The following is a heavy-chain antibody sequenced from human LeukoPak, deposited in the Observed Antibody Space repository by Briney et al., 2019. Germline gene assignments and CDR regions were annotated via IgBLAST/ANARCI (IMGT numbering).Heavy chain of an antibody. D-gene: IGHD1-26*01. Sequence: VASVKASCKASGYTFTSYDINWVRQATGQGGEWMGWMTPTSRNTGYPQNFQRRLTLTSPTSISTAYMELSSLRSEDTAVYYCARFVRVGATIDYWGQGTLVTVSS. CDR3: ARFVRVGATIDY. V-gene: IGHV1-8*01. CDR2: MTPTSRNT. J-gene: IGHJ4*02. CDR1: GYTFTSYD.